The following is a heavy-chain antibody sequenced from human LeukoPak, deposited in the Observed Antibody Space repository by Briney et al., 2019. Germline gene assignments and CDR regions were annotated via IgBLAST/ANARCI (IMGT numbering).Heavy chain of an antibody. CDR1: EFTFNIYW. D-gene: IGHD3-3*01. Sequence: GGSLRLSCAASEFTFNIYWMSWVRQAPGKGLEWVANIKQDGSEKYYVDSVEGRFTISRDNAKNSLYLRMNSLRAEDTAVYYCARVRFLERSQYYFDYWGQGTLVTVSS. CDR3: ARVRFLERSQYYFDY. V-gene: IGHV3-7*01. J-gene: IGHJ4*02. CDR2: IKQDGSEK.